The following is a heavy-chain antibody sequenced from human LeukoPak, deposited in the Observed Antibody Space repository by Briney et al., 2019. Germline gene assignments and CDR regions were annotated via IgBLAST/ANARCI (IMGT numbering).Heavy chain of an antibody. CDR3: AGYNASSGTFDY. V-gene: IGHV3-30-3*01. Sequence: GGSLRLSCAASGFTFGSYAMHWVRQAPGKGLEWVAVISYDGSNKYYADSVKGRFTISRDNSKNTLYLQMNSLRAEDTAVYYCAGYNASSGTFDYWGQGTLVTVSS. CDR1: GFTFGSYA. CDR2: ISYDGSNK. D-gene: IGHD3-22*01. J-gene: IGHJ4*02.